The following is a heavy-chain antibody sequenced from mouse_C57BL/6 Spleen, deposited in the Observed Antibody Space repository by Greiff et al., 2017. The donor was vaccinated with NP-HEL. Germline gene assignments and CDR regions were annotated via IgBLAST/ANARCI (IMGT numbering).Heavy chain of an antibody. CDR3: AGVTAVVDYAMDY. CDR2: IRHKANGYTT. CDR1: GFTFTDYY. Sequence: EVMLVESGAGLVQPGGSLSLSCAASGFTFTDYYMSWVRQPPGQALEWMGFIRHKANGYTTEYSASVKGRFTISRDTTQTILYLQINALRAEDSATYYCAGVTAVVDYAMDYWGQGTSVTVSS. D-gene: IGHD1-1*01. V-gene: IGHV7-3*01. J-gene: IGHJ4*01.